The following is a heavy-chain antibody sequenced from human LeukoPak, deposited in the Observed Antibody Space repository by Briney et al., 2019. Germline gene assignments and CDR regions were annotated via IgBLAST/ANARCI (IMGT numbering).Heavy chain of an antibody. D-gene: IGHD2-2*01. V-gene: IGHV3-21*01. Sequence: PGGSLRLSCAASGFTFSSYAMSWVRQAPGKGLEWVSSISSSSSYIYYADSVKGRFTISRDNAKNSLYLQMNSLRAEDTAVYYCAKSGDCSSTSCYSYYYYYYGMDVWGQGTTVTVSS. CDR1: GFTFSSYA. CDR2: ISSSSSYI. CDR3: AKSGDCSSTSCYSYYYYYYGMDV. J-gene: IGHJ6*02.